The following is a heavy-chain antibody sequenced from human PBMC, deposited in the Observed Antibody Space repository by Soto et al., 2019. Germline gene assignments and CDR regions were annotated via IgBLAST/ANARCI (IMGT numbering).Heavy chain of an antibody. J-gene: IGHJ3*02. CDR2: IYPGDSDT. D-gene: IGHD6-13*01. CDR3: ARVFKAAAGPPNDAFDI. V-gene: IGHV5-51*01. CDR1: GYSFTSYW. Sequence: GESLKISCKGSGYSFTSYWIGWVRQMPGKGLEWMGIIYPGDSDTRYSPSFQGQVTISADKSISTAYLQWSSLKASDTAMYYCARVFKAAAGPPNDAFDIWGQGTMVTVSS.